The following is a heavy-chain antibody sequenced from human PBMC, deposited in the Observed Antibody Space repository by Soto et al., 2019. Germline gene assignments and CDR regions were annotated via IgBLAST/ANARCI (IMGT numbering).Heavy chain of an antibody. D-gene: IGHD6-13*01. Sequence: SETLSLTGTVSGGSISSYYWSWIRQPPGKGLEWIGFIYYSGSTNYNPSLKSRVTISVDTSQNQFSLNLSSVTAADTAVYYCARLSRGAAAGFDYWGQGTLVTVSS. CDR3: ARLSRGAAAGFDY. J-gene: IGHJ4*02. CDR1: GGSISSYY. CDR2: IYYSGST. V-gene: IGHV4-59*08.